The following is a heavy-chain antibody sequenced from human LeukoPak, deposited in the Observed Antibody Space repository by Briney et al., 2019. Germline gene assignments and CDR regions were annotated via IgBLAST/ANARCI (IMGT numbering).Heavy chain of an antibody. CDR1: GCSISSSSYY. Sequence: PAETLSLTCTVSGCSISSSSYYWGWIRQPPGKGLEWIGSIYYSGSTYYNPSLKSRVTISVDTSKNQFSLKLSSVTAADTAVYYCARHLYSSSWDNWLDPWGQGTLVTVSS. D-gene: IGHD6-13*01. CDR3: ARHLYSSSWDNWLDP. J-gene: IGHJ5*02. CDR2: IYYSGST. V-gene: IGHV4-39*01.